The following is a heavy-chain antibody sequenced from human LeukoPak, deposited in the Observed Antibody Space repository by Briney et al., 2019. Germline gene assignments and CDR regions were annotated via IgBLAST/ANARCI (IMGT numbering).Heavy chain of an antibody. V-gene: IGHV3-23*01. J-gene: IGHJ4*02. D-gene: IGHD6-19*01. CDR2: ISVSGGNT. CDR1: GFA. CDR3: AKTTAGHSSGRDPGWPVDY. Sequence: GGSLRLSCAASGFAMTWVRQAPGKVLEWVSHISVSGGNTYHADSVKGRFTISRDNSKNTVYLKMNSLRAEDTAVYYCAKTTAGHSSGRDPGWPVDYWGQGTLVTVSS.